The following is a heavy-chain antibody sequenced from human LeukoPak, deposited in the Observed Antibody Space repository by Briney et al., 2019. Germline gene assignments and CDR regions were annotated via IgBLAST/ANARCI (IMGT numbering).Heavy chain of an antibody. D-gene: IGHD3-10*01. Sequence: SETLSLTCAVYGGSFSGYYWSWIRQPPGKGLEWIGEINHSGSTNYNPSLKSRVTISVDTSKNQFSLKLSSVTAADTAVYYCARSFYGSGSYPFDYWGQGTLVTLSS. CDR2: INHSGST. J-gene: IGHJ4*02. CDR1: GGSFSGYY. CDR3: ARSFYGSGSYPFDY. V-gene: IGHV4-34*01.